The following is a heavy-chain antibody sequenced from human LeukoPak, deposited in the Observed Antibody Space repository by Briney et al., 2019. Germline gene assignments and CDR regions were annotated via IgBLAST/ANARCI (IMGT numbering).Heavy chain of an antibody. D-gene: IGHD3-10*01. CDR2: IYPSGNT. V-gene: IGHV4-4*07. Sequence: RPSETLSLTCTVSGASINTYSWTWIRQPAGKGLEWIGRIYPSGNTNYSPSLKSRLTMSIDTSKSQFSLNLSSVTAADTAVYYCARWGDYYGSGSFDYWGQGTLVTVSS. J-gene: IGHJ4*02. CDR3: ARWGDYYGSGSFDY. CDR1: GASINTYS.